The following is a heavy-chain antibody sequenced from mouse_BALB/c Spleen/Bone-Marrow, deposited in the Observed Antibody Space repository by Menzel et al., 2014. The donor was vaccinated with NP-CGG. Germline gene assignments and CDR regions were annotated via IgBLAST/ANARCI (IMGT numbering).Heavy chain of an antibody. Sequence: EVQLQQSGAELVRSGASVKLSCTASGFNIKDYYMHWVKQRPEQGLEWIGWIDPENGDTEYAPKFQGKATITADTSSNTAYLQLSSLTSEDTAVYYCARYRLGTYFDYWGQGTTLTVSS. CDR2: IDPENGDT. CDR3: ARYRLGTYFDY. J-gene: IGHJ2*01. D-gene: IGHD2-14*01. CDR1: GFNIKDYY. V-gene: IGHV14-4*02.